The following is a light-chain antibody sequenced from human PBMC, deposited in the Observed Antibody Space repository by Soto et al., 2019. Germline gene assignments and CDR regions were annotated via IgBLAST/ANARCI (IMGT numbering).Light chain of an antibody. CDR3: QQYNNYATWT. CDR2: AAS. V-gene: IGKV1-39*01. Sequence: IQLTQSTSSLSASVGHSISIVCRASQSISTHLSWYQQKPGKAPKLLIYAASSLQSWVPSRFTGSGSGTDFTLTISSLQPDDFATYYCQQYNNYATWTFGQGTKVDIK. J-gene: IGKJ1*01. CDR1: QSISTH.